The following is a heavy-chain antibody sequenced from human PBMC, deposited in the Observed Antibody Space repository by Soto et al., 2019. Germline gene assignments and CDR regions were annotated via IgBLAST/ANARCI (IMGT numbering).Heavy chain of an antibody. CDR3: ASRTSGWYFDY. J-gene: IGHJ4*02. V-gene: IGHV3-23*01. D-gene: IGHD6-19*01. CDR1: GFTFSSYA. Sequence: EVQLLESGGGLVQPGGSLRLSCTASGFTFSSYAMNWAGQAPGKGLEWASVISGSGGSTYYADSVKGRFTISRDNSKNKLYLQMNSLRAEDTAVYYCASRTSGWYFDYWGQGTLVTVSS. CDR2: ISGSGGST.